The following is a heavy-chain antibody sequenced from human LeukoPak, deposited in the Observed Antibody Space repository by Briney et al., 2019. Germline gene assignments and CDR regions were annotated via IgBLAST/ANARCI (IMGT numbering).Heavy chain of an antibody. CDR3: TTLTIAAAGLKEFDC. V-gene: IGHV3-73*01. Sequence: GGSLRLSCAASGFTFSGSAMHWVRQASGKGLERVGRIRSKANSYATAYAASVKGRFTISRDDSKNTAYLQMNSLKTEDTAVYYCTTLTIAAAGLKEFDCWGQGTLVTVSS. J-gene: IGHJ4*02. D-gene: IGHD6-13*01. CDR2: IRSKANSYAT. CDR1: GFTFSGSA.